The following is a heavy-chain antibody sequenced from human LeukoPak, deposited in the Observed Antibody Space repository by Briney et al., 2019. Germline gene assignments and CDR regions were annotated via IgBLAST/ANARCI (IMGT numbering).Heavy chain of an antibody. CDR1: GGSLSRYY. D-gene: IGHD3-22*01. CDR2: IYYSGST. V-gene: IGHV4-59*01. Sequence: SETLSLTCTVAGGSLSRYYWSWVRQPPGEGLEWIGYIYYSGSTNYNPSLKSRVTISVDTSKNQFSLKLSSVTAADTAVYYCARKGGYYDDPFDYWGQGTLVTVSS. J-gene: IGHJ4*02. CDR3: ARKGGYYDDPFDY.